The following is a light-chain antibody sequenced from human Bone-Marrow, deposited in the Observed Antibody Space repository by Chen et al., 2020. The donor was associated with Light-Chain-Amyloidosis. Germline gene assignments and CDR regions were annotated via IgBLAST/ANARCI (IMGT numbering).Light chain of an antibody. J-gene: IGLJ3*02. Sequence: HSGLAQPPSASGTPGQRVTISCSGSNSNIGRNTVNWYQQLPGTGPKLLIYSVDQRPSGVPDRFSGSKSGTSASLAISGLQSEDEADYYCSAWDASLNGPVFGGGTKLTVL. CDR3: SAWDASLNGPV. CDR1: NSNIGRNT. V-gene: IGLV1-44*01. CDR2: SVD.